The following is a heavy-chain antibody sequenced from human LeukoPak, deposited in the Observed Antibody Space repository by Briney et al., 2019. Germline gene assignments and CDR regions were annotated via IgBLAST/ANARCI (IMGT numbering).Heavy chain of an antibody. CDR2: IYYSGST. D-gene: IGHD3-10*01. CDR3: ARAVMVRGVFGGWFDP. V-gene: IGHV4-31*03. Sequence: TMSLTCTVSGGSISSGGYYWNWIRQHPGKGLEWIGYIYYSGSTYYNPSLKSRVTISVDTSKNQFSLKLSSVTAADTAVYYCARAVMVRGVFGGWFDPWGQGTLVTVSS. CDR1: GGSISSGGYY. J-gene: IGHJ5*02.